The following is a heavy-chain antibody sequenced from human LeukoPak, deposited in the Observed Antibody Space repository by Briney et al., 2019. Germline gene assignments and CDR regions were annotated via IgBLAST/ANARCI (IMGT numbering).Heavy chain of an antibody. CDR3: AREVRNMVRGVHDAFDI. Sequence: SETLSLTCTVSGGSINSYYWSWIRQPPGKGLEWIGYLYYTGSMNYNPSLKSRVTISVDTSKNQFSLKLSSVTVADTAMYYCAREVRNMVRGVHDAFDIWGQGTMVTVSS. J-gene: IGHJ3*02. D-gene: IGHD3-10*01. CDR1: GGSINSYY. CDR2: LYYTGSM. V-gene: IGHV4-59*12.